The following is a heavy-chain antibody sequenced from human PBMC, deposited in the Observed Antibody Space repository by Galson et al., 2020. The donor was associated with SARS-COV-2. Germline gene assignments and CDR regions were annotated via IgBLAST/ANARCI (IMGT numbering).Heavy chain of an antibody. Sequence: GGSLRLSCAASGFTFSSYAMSWVRQAPGKGLEWVSAISGSGGSTYYADSVKGRFTISRDNSKNTLYLQMNSLRAEDTAVYYCAKDRSPLYIAPYSGSPRSSYFDYWGQGTLVTVSS. CDR1: GFTFSSYA. CDR3: AKDRSPLYIAPYSGSPRSSYFDY. V-gene: IGHV3-23*01. D-gene: IGHD1-26*01. CDR2: ISGSGGST. J-gene: IGHJ4*02.